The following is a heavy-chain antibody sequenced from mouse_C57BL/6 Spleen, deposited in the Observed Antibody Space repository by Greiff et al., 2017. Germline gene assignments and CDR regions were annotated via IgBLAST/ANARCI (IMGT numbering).Heavy chain of an antibody. CDR2: ISSGSSTL. CDR3: ARTWDGGYFDV. CDR1: GFTFSAYG. Sequence: EVMLVESGGGLVKPGGSLKLSCAASGFTFSAYGMHWVRQAPEKGLAWVAYISSGSSTLYYADTVKGRFTISRDNAKNTLFLQMTSLRSEDTAMYYCARTWDGGYFDVWGTGTTVTVSS. D-gene: IGHD4-1*01. V-gene: IGHV5-17*01. J-gene: IGHJ1*03.